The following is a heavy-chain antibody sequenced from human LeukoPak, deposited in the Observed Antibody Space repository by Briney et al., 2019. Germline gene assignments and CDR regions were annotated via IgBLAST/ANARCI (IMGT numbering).Heavy chain of an antibody. V-gene: IGHV1-2*06. CDR1: GYTFTGYY. CDR3: ARDLGYGSGSHYYYYYMDV. Sequence: GASVKVSCKASGYTFTGYYMHWVRQAPGQGLEWMGRINPNSGGTNYAQKFQGRVTMTRDTSISTAYMELSRLRSDDTAVYYCARDLGYGSGSHYYYYYMDVWGKGTTVTVSS. D-gene: IGHD3-10*01. J-gene: IGHJ6*03. CDR2: INPNSGGT.